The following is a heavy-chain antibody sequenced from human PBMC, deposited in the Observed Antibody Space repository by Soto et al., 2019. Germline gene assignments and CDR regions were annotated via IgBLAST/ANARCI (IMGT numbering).Heavy chain of an antibody. CDR2: IYYSGST. CDR3: ARDRGSYQYFDY. V-gene: IGHV4-61*01. D-gene: IGHD1-26*01. J-gene: IGHJ4*02. CDR1: GGSVSSGSYY. Sequence: SETLSLTCTVSGGSVSSGSYYWSWIRQSPGKGLEWIGYIYYSGSTDYNPSLKSRVTISVDTSKNQFSLKLSSVTAADTAVYYCARDRGSYQYFDYWGQGTLVTVSS.